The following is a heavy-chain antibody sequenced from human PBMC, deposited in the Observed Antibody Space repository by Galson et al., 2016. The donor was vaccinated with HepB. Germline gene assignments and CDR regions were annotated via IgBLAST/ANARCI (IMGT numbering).Heavy chain of an antibody. V-gene: IGHV3-66*01. Sequence: SLRLSCAASGFTVSSNYMSWVRQAPGKGLEWVSVIYGGGTTYYADSVKDTFTISRDNSKNTVHLQVTSLRVEDTAVYYCAREYGMDVWGQGTTVTVSS. CDR3: AREYGMDV. J-gene: IGHJ6*02. CDR1: GFTVSSNY. CDR2: IYGGGTT.